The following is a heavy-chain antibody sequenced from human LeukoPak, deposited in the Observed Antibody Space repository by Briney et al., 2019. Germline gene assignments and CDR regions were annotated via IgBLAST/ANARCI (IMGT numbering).Heavy chain of an antibody. D-gene: IGHD2-2*01. V-gene: IGHV1-8*01. CDR3: ARVHVPNWFDP. Sequence: ASVKVSCKASGYTFTSYDINLVRQATGQGLEWMGWMNPNSGNTGYAQKFQGRVTMTRNTSISTACMELSSLRSEDTAVYYCARVHVPNWFDPWGQGTLVTVSS. J-gene: IGHJ5*02. CDR1: GYTFTSYD. CDR2: MNPNSGNT.